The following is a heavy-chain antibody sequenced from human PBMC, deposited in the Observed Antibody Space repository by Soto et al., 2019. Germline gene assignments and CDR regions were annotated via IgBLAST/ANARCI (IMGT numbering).Heavy chain of an antibody. CDR3: TTGLSTGYYNFDY. CDR1: GFTFNNAW. D-gene: IGHD3-22*01. J-gene: IGHJ4*02. CDR2: IKGEADGGTT. Sequence: HLVESGGGLVKPGGSLRLSCAASGFTFNNAWMSWVRQAPGKGLEWVGRIKGEADGGTTDYAAPVKGRITISRDHSKDTRYLRMNSLKTEDTAVYYCTTGLSTGYYNFDYWGQGTTVTVSS. V-gene: IGHV3-15*01.